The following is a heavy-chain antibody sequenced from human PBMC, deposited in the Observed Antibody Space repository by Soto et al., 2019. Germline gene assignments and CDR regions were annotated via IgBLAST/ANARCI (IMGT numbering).Heavy chain of an antibody. D-gene: IGHD2-21*01. CDR1: GYTFTDHG. V-gene: IGHV1-18*01. Sequence: QVQLVQSGAEVKQPGASATVSCKTSGYTFTDHGINWVRQAPGQALEWMGWVSSYNGNTNYAYDLKDRVIMTADTSTSTAYMDLRNLRSDDTALYYCAREREGSYSPADLWGQGTLVTVAS. J-gene: IGHJ5*02. CDR2: VSSYNGNT. CDR3: AREREGSYSPADL.